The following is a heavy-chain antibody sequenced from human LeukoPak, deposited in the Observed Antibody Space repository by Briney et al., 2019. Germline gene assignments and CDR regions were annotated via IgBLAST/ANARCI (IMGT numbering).Heavy chain of an antibody. Sequence: PSETLSLTCAVYGGSISSGGYSWSWIRQPPGKGLEWIGYIYHSGSTYYNPSLKSRVTISVDRSKIQFSLKLSSVTAADTAVYYCARDRYGDHTYFDYWGQGTLVTVSS. D-gene: IGHD2-21*02. V-gene: IGHV4-30-2*01. J-gene: IGHJ4*02. CDR1: GGSISSGGYS. CDR2: IYHSGST. CDR3: ARDRYGDHTYFDY.